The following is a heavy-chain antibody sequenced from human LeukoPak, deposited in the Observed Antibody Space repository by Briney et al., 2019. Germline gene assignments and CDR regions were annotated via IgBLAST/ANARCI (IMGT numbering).Heavy chain of an antibody. Sequence: PGGSLRLSCVASGFSFSSYGMHWVRQAPGKGLEWVAVIWYDGSNKYYADSVKGRFTISRDNSKNTLDLQMNSLRAEDTAVYYCARDEGYYFDYWGQGTLVTVSS. V-gene: IGHV3-33*01. CDR1: GFSFSSYG. CDR3: ARDEGYYFDY. J-gene: IGHJ4*02. CDR2: IWYDGSNK.